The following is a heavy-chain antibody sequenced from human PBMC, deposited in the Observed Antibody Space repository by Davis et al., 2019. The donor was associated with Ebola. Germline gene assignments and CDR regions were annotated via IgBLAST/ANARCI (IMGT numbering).Heavy chain of an antibody. Sequence: GESLKISCAASGFSFSYYAMTWVRQAPGKGLDWVSYVSASGDITYYADSVKGRFTISRDNSKNTLYLQMNSLRAEDTAVYNCAKGGRSYYYYYGMDVWGQGTTVTVSS. CDR2: VSASGDIT. CDR3: AKGGRSYYYYYGMDV. V-gene: IGHV3-23*01. J-gene: IGHJ6*02. CDR1: GFSFSYYA.